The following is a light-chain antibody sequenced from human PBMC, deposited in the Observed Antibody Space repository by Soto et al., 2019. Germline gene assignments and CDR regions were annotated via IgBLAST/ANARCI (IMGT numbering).Light chain of an antibody. V-gene: IGKV3-11*01. CDR3: QQYGTSEII. J-gene: IGKJ5*01. Sequence: EIVLTQSPATLSLSPGERATLSCRASQSVSSYLAWYQQKPGQAPRLLIYDASNRATGIPARFSGSGSGTDFTPTISRLEPEDFAVFYCQQYGTSEIIFGQGTRLEIK. CDR2: DAS. CDR1: QSVSSY.